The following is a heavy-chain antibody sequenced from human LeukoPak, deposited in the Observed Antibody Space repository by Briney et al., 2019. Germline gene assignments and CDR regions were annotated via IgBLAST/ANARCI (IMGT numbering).Heavy chain of an antibody. CDR3: ARDIYYDSSGYYVY. J-gene: IGHJ4*02. V-gene: IGHV3-9*01. CDR1: GFTFDDYA. CDR2: ISWNSGSI. Sequence: GGSLRLSCAASGFTFDDYAMHWVRQAPGKGLEWVSGISWNSGSIGYADSVKGRFTISRGNAKNSLYLQMNSLRAEDTAVYYCARDIYYDSSGYYVYWGQGTLVTVSS. D-gene: IGHD3-22*01.